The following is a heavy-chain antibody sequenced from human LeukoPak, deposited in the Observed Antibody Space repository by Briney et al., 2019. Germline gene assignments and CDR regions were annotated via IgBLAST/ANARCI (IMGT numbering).Heavy chain of an antibody. CDR3: ASAPIKYYDSSGFSPFDS. J-gene: IGHJ4*02. D-gene: IGHD3-22*01. CDR2: ISAYNGNT. Sequence: ASVKVSCKASGYTFISYGISWVRQAPGQGLEWMGWISAYNGNTYYAQKLQGRVTMTTDTSTSTAYMELRSLRSDGTAVYYCASAPIKYYDSSGFSPFDSWGQGTLVTVSS. CDR1: GYTFISYG. V-gene: IGHV1-18*01.